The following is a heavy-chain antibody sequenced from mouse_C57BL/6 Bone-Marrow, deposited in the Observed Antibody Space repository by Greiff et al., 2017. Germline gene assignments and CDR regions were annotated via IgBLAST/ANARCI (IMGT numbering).Heavy chain of an antibody. V-gene: IGHV1-50*01. D-gene: IGHD1-1*01. CDR1: GYTFTSYW. CDR3: ARSGGSSYRYFDV. Sequence: QVQLQQPGAELVKPGASVKLSCKASGYTFTSYWMQWVKQRPGQGLEWIGEIDPSDSYTNYNQKFKGKATLTVDTSSSTAYMQLSSLTSEDSAVYYCARSGGSSYRYFDVWGTGTTVTVSS. CDR2: IDPSDSYT. J-gene: IGHJ1*03.